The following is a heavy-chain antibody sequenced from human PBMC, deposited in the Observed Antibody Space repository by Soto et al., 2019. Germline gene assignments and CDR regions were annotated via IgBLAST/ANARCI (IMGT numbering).Heavy chain of an antibody. CDR1: DDSFRGAEYY. CDR3: ARGPAYIDGWRTFDL. J-gene: IGHJ4*02. Sequence: VLLQESGPGLLRPSETLSLTCTVSDDSFRGAEYYWSWIRQPLGKGPEWMGYTYYNGDTKYNPALRSRVTMSEDTSKIQFSLRLSSVTAADTAVYFCARGPAYIDGWRTFDLWGRGILVTVSS. V-gene: IGHV4-61*08. CDR2: TYYNGDT. D-gene: IGHD6-19*01.